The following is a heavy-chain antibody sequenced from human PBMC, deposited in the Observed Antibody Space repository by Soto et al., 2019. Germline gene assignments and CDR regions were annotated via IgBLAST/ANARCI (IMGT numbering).Heavy chain of an antibody. CDR3: AKGGSGYFTWEYNYGMDV. CDR2: IGNTGGST. D-gene: IGHD3-3*01. J-gene: IGHJ6*02. CDR1: GFTFSIYA. V-gene: IGHV3-23*01. Sequence: EVQLLESGGGLVQPGGSLRLSCAASGFTFSIYAMTWVRQAPGKGLEWVSGIGNTGGSTYYPDSVKGRFTISRDNSENTLYLQMNSLRADDTVVYYCAKGGSGYFTWEYNYGMDVWGQGTTVTVSS.